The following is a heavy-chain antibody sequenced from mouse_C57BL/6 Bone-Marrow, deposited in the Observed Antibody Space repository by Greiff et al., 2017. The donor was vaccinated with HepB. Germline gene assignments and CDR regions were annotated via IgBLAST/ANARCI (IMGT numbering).Heavy chain of an antibody. CDR2: IYPGNSDT. D-gene: IGHD1-1*01. CDR3: TRGGVAYGSSSFAMDY. CDR1: GYTFTSYW. V-gene: IGHV1-5*01. J-gene: IGHJ4*01. Sequence: VHVKQSGTVLARPGASVKMSCKTSGYTFTSYWMHWVKQRPGQGLEWIGAIYPGNSDTSYNQKFKGKAKLTAVTSASTAYMELSSLTNEDSAVYYCTRGGVAYGSSSFAMDYWGQGTSVTVSS.